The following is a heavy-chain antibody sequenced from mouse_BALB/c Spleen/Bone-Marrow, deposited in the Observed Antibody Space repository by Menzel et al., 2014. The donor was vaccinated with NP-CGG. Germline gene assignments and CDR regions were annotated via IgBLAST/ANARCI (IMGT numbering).Heavy chain of an antibody. Sequence: VQLQQSGPELVRPGASVKMSCKASGYTFTSYYIHWVKQRPGQGLEWIGWIYPGDGSTKYNEKFKGKTTLTADKSSSAVYMFLSSLTSEASAIYFCARDDYGYWGQGTLVTVSA. J-gene: IGHJ3*01. CDR1: GYTFTSYY. CDR2: IYPGDGST. V-gene: IGHV1S56*01. CDR3: ARDDYGY. D-gene: IGHD2-4*01.